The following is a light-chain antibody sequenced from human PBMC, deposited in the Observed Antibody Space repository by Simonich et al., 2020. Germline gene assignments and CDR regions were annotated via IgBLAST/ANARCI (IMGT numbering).Light chain of an antibody. Sequence: QSALTQPASVSGSPGQSITISCTGTSSDVGSYNLVSWYQQHPGKAPKPRIYEGSKRPSGGSNRFSGSKSGNTASLTISGLQAEDEADYYCCSYAGSSTVVFGGGTKLTVL. V-gene: IGLV2-23*01. CDR2: EGS. CDR1: SSDVGSYNL. J-gene: IGLJ2*01. CDR3: CSYAGSSTVV.